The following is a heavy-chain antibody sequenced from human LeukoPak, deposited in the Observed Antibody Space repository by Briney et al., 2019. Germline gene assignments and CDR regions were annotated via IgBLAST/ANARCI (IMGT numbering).Heavy chain of an antibody. V-gene: IGHV4-39*07. CDR1: GGSISSSSYY. CDR2: INYSGRA. J-gene: IGHJ4*02. Sequence: SETLSLTCTASGGSISSSSYYWGWIRQSPGKWLEWVGSINYSGRAYYNPSLKTRVTISADTSNQFSLKLSTVTAADTAVYYCAKDGSDNWGLFDSWGQGTLVTVSS. CDR3: AKDGSDNWGLFDS. D-gene: IGHD1-1*01.